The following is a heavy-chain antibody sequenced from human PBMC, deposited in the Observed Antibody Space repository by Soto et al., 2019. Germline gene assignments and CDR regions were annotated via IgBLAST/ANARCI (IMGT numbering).Heavy chain of an antibody. V-gene: IGHV3-15*07. CDR1: GFTFSNAW. Sequence: GGSLRLSCAASGFTFSNAWNNWVRQTPGKGLEWVGRVKSKTDGGTTDFAAPVKGRFAISRDDSKNMVYLEMNSLKTEDTAIYYCTTDSYITSIIVRFDYWGHGTLVTVSS. CDR2: VKSKTDGGTT. J-gene: IGHJ4*01. D-gene: IGHD3-22*01. CDR3: TTDSYITSIIVRFDY.